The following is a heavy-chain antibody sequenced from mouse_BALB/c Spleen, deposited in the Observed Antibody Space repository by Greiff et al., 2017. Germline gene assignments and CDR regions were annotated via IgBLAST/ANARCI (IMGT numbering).Heavy chain of an antibody. Sequence: EVKLVESGGGLVQPGGSRKLSCAASGFTFSSFGMHWVRQAPEKGLEWVAYISSGSSTIYYADTVKGRFTISRDNPKNTLFLQMTSLRSEDTAMYYCARSRDYYGSSYFDYWGQGTTLTVSS. CDR1: GFTFSSFG. CDR2: ISSGSSTI. V-gene: IGHV5-17*02. D-gene: IGHD1-1*01. J-gene: IGHJ2*01. CDR3: ARSRDYYGSSYFDY.